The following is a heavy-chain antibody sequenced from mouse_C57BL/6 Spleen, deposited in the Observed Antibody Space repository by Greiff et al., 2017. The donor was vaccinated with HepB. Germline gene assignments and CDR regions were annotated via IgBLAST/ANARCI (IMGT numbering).Heavy chain of an antibody. CDR2: IYPRSGNT. J-gene: IGHJ3*01. CDR1: GYTFTSYG. Sequence: QVHVKQSGAELARPGASVKLSCKASGYTFTSYGISWVKQRTGQGLEWIGEIYPRSGNTYYNEKFKGKATLTADKSSSTAYMELRSLTSEDSAVYFCARDYGSSQGAWFAYWGQGTLVTVSA. V-gene: IGHV1-81*01. D-gene: IGHD1-1*01. CDR3: ARDYGSSQGAWFAY.